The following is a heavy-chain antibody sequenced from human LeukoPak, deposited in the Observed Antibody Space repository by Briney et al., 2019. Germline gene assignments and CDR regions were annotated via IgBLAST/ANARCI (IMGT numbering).Heavy chain of an antibody. V-gene: IGHV1-24*01. Sequence: GASVKVSCKVSGYTLTELSMHWVRQAPGKGLEWMGGFDPEDGETIYAQKFQGRVTMTEDTSTDTAYMELSSLRSEDTAVYYCATAVGYCSSTSCYDAFDIWGRGTMVTVSS. J-gene: IGHJ3*02. CDR3: ATAVGYCSSTSCYDAFDI. CDR2: FDPEDGET. CDR1: GYTLTELS. D-gene: IGHD2-2*01.